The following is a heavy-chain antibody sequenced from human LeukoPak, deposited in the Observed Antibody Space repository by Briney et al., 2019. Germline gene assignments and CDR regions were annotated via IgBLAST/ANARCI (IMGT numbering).Heavy chain of an antibody. Sequence: SETLSLTCTVSGGSISSYYWSWIQQPPGKGLEWIGYIYYSGSTNYNPSLKSRVTISVDTSKNQFSLKLSSVTAADTAVYYCAREGLYYYDSSGYFDYWGQGTLVTVSS. CDR2: IYYSGST. D-gene: IGHD3-22*01. V-gene: IGHV4-59*01. CDR3: AREGLYYYDSSGYFDY. CDR1: GGSISSYY. J-gene: IGHJ4*02.